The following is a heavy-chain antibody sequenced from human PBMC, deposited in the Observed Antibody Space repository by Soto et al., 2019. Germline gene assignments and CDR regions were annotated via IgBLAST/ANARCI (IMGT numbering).Heavy chain of an antibody. V-gene: IGHV1-69*01. CDR1: GGTFSSYA. Sequence: QVQLVQSGAEVKKPGSLVKVSCKASGGTFSSYAISWVRQAPGQGLEWMGGIIPIFGTANYAQMFQGRVTITADESTSTAYMALSSLISEDTAVYYCVSVAWRLYSSGWCYYYYGMDVWGQGTTVIVSS. D-gene: IGHD6-19*01. J-gene: IGHJ6*02. CDR3: VSVAWRLYSSGWCYYYYGMDV. CDR2: IIPIFGTA.